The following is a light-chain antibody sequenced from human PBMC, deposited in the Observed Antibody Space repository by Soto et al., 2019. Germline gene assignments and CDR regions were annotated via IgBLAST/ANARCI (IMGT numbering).Light chain of an antibody. CDR3: HQYSTYTPRT. J-gene: IGKJ1*01. CDR1: QSISSW. Sequence: DRQMAESRTSVYAGGGDRVTITCRASQSISSWLAWYQQKPGKAPKLLIYDASSLESGVPSRFSGSGTRTEFTLTSRRLQPDDFATHYCHQYSTYTPRTFGQGTKVDIK. CDR2: DAS. V-gene: IGKV1-5*01.